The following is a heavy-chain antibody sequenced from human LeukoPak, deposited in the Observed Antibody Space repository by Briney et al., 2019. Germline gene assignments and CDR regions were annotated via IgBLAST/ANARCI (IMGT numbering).Heavy chain of an antibody. CDR3: AATPRGFDWLAQFDY. D-gene: IGHD3-9*01. CDR1: GFTVSSNY. CDR2: ISGSGGST. V-gene: IGHV3-23*01. J-gene: IGHJ4*02. Sequence: PGGSLRLSCAASGFTVSSNYMSWVRQAPGKGLEWVSAISGSGGSTYYADSVKGRFTISRDISKNTLYVQMNSLRAEDTAVYYCAATPRGFDWLAQFDYWGQGTLVTVSP.